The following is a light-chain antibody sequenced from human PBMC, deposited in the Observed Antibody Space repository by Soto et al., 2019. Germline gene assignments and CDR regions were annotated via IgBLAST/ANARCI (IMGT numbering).Light chain of an antibody. CDR2: EVN. V-gene: IGLV2-14*01. J-gene: IGLJ1*01. CDR3: SSFTTTSTYV. CDR1: TSDVGSCDC. Sequence: QPVLTQPASVSGSPGQSITISCTGTTSDVGSCDCVSWYQQHPGKAPKLLIYEVNYRPSGVSNRFSGSKSGNTASLTISGLQAEDEADYYCSSFTTTSTYVFGLGTKVTVL.